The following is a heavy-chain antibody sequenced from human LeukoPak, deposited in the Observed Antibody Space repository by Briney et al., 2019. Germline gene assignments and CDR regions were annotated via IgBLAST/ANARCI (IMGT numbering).Heavy chain of an antibody. D-gene: IGHD3-16*01. CDR1: GFTFDDYG. Sequence: PGGSLRLSCAASGFTFDDYGMSWVRQAPGKGLEWVSGINWNGGSTGYADSVKGRFTISRDNAKSSLYLQMNSLRAEDTALYYCARVFGAPPGGGTRGVYYFDYWGQGTLVTVSS. V-gene: IGHV3-20*04. J-gene: IGHJ4*02. CDR3: ARVFGAPPGGGTRGVYYFDY. CDR2: INWNGGST.